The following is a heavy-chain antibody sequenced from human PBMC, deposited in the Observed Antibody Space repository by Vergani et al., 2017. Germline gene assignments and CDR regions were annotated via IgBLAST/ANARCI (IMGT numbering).Heavy chain of an antibody. V-gene: IGHV3-30*18. J-gene: IGHJ6*03. D-gene: IGHD3-3*01. Sequence: QVQLVESGGGVVQPGRSLRLSCAASGFTFSSYGMHWVRQAPGKGLEWVAVISYDGSNKYYADSVKGRFTISRDNSKNNLYLQMNSLRAEDTAVYYCAKDHGRITIFVVVITLDYYYYMDVWGKGTTVTVSS. CDR2: ISYDGSNK. CDR3: AKDHGRITIFVVVITLDYYYYMDV. CDR1: GFTFSSYG.